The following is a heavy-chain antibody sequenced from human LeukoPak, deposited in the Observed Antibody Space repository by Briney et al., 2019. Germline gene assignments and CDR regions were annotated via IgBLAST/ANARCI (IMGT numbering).Heavy chain of an antibody. V-gene: IGHV3-7*03. CDR2: IKQDGSEI. J-gene: IGHJ4*02. Sequence: GGSLRLSCAASGFTFSNYWMSWVRQAPGKELEWVANIKQDGSEIYYVDSVKGRFTISRGNAKNSLYLQMNSLRAEDTAVYYCVRGKLTGASRLDYWGQGTLLTVSS. CDR1: GFTFSNYW. CDR3: VRGKLTGASRLDY. D-gene: IGHD7-27*01.